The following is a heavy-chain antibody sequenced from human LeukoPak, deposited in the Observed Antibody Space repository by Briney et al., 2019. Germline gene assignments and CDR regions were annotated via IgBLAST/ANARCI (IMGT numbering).Heavy chain of an antibody. D-gene: IGHD3-10*01. CDR2: IYYSGST. Sequence: SETLSLTCTVSGGSISSYYWSWIRQPPGKGLEWIGYIYYSGSTNYNPSLKSRVTISVDTSKNQFSLKLSSVTAADTAVYYCAREGGSPLFGSGSTKYYYYMDVWGKGTTVTISS. CDR1: GGSISSYY. CDR3: AREGGSPLFGSGSTKYYYYMDV. V-gene: IGHV4-59*01. J-gene: IGHJ6*03.